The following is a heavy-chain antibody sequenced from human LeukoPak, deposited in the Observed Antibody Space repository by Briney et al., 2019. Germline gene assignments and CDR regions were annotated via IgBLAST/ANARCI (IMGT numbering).Heavy chain of an antibody. D-gene: IGHD2-21*01. CDR1: GLTFSSYS. CDR3: ARASGCGGDCYAFDY. J-gene: IGHJ4*02. V-gene: IGHV3-48*01. CDR2: ISSSSSTI. Sequence: PGGSLRLSCAASGLTFSSYSMNWVRQAPGKGLEWVSYISSSSSTIYYADSVKGRFTISRDNAKNSLYLQMNSLRAEDTAVYYCARASGCGGDCYAFDYWGQGTLVTVSS.